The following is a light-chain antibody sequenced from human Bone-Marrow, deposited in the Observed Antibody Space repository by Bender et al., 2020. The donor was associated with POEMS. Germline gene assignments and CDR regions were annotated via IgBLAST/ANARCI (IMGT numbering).Light chain of an antibody. J-gene: IGLJ3*02. CDR2: DND. Sequence: QSVLTQPPSVSGAPGQRVTISCTGSGSNIGAGYEVHWYQQLPGTAPKLLIYDNDNRPSGVPDRFSGSKSGTSASLVITGLQAEDEGDYYCQSYDNSLGGWVFGGGTKLTVL. CDR1: GSNIGAGYE. CDR3: QSYDNSLGGWV. V-gene: IGLV1-40*01.